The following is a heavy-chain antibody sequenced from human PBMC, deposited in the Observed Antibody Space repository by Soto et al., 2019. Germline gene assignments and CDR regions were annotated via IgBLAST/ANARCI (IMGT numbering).Heavy chain of an antibody. D-gene: IGHD6-19*01. V-gene: IGHV3-30*18. CDR3: AKDDKGRIAVSGLDY. Sequence: QVQLVESGGGVVQPGRSLRLSCAASGFTFSSYGMHWVRQAPGKGLEWVAVISYDGRNKYYADSVKGRFTISRDNSKNTLYLQMSSLRADDTAVYYCAKDDKGRIAVSGLDYWGQGTLVTVSS. J-gene: IGHJ4*02. CDR1: GFTFSSYG. CDR2: ISYDGRNK.